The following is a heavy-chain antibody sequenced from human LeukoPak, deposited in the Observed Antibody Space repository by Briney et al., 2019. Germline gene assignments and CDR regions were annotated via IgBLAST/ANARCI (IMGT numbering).Heavy chain of an antibody. CDR1: GFTFTSSA. Sequence: GTSVKVSCKASGFTFTSSAMQWVRQARGQRLEWIGWIVVGSGNTNYAQKFQERVTITSDMSTSTAYMELSSLRSEDTAVYYCAADSRTSDAFDIWGQGTMVTVSS. CDR2: IVVGSGNT. D-gene: IGHD6-13*01. V-gene: IGHV1-58*02. CDR3: AADSRTSDAFDI. J-gene: IGHJ3*02.